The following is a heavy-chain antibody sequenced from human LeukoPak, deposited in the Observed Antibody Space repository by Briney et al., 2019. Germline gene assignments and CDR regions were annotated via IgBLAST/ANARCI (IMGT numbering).Heavy chain of an antibody. D-gene: IGHD2-8*02. J-gene: IGHJ6*03. V-gene: IGHV3-30*01. CDR3: ASRTRSAGGYYYYYMDV. Sequence: PGGSLRLSCAASGFTFSSYAMHWVRQAPGKGLEWVAVISYDGSNKYYADSVKGRFTISRDNSKNTLYLQMNSLRAEDTAVYYCASRTRSAGGYYYYYMDVWGKGTTVTVSS. CDR2: ISYDGSNK. CDR1: GFTFSSYA.